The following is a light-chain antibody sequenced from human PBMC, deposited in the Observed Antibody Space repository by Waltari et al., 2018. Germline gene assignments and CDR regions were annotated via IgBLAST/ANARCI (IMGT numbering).Light chain of an antibody. Sequence: DIFLTQSPGTLSLSPGEGATLSCRASQSISRFLAWYQQKPGQAPRLLIYDASTRATGIPDRFSGSGSGTDFSLTISRLEPEDFAVYYCQKNGTLPATFGQGTKVEIK. J-gene: IGKJ1*01. V-gene: IGKV3-20*01. CDR1: QSISRF. CDR3: QKNGTLPAT. CDR2: DAS.